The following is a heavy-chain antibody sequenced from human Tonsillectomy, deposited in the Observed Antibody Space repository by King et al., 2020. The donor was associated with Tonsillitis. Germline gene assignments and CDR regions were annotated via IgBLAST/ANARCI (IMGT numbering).Heavy chain of an antibody. J-gene: IGHJ4*02. D-gene: IGHD2-15*01. CDR1: GFTFSDYY. CDR2: ISSSGSTI. V-gene: IGHV3-11*01. CDR3: ASCPRSCSGGSCTSYWYDY. Sequence: VQLVESGGGLVKPGGSLRLSCAASGFTFSDYYMSWIRQAPGKGLEWVSYISSSGSTIYYADSVKGRFTISRDNAKNSLYLQMNSLRAEDTAVYYWASCPRSCSGGSCTSYWYDYWGQGTLVTVSS.